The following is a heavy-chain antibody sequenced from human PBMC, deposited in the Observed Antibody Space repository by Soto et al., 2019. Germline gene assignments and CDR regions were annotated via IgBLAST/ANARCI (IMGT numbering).Heavy chain of an antibody. CDR1: EGPFRSYA. V-gene: IGHV1-69*01. CDR3: ARGLGSSGYYDWFDP. J-gene: IGHJ5*02. Sequence: PVKVSCKASEGPFRSYAIRWVRQAHGQGLEWMGGIIPIFGTANYAQKFQGRVTITADESTSTAYMELSSLRSEDTAVYYCARGLGSSGYYDWFDPWGQGTLVTVSS. D-gene: IGHD3-22*01. CDR2: IIPIFGTA.